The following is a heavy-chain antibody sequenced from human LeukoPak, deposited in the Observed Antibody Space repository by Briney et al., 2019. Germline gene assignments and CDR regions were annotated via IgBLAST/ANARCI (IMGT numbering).Heavy chain of an antibody. CDR3: ARDVIEWELRKFDY. D-gene: IGHD1-26*01. Sequence: GESLRLSCAASGFPFSSYAMSWVRQAPGKGLEWVSTISNSDDSTYYADSVKGRFTISRDNAKNSLYLQMNSLRAGDTAVYYCARDVIEWELRKFDYWGQGTLVTVSS. CDR2: ISNSDDST. J-gene: IGHJ4*02. V-gene: IGHV3-23*01. CDR1: GFPFSSYA.